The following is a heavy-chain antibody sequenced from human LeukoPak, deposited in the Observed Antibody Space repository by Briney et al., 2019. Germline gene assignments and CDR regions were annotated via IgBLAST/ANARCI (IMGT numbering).Heavy chain of an antibody. V-gene: IGHV3-21*01. CDR2: ISSSSSYI. CDR1: GFTFSSYS. Sequence: GGSLRLSCAASGFTFSSYSMNWVRQAPGKGLEWVSSISSSSSYIYYADSVKGRFTISRGNAKNSLYLQMNSLRAEDTAVYYCARGRIAVAGQEKTDYWGQGTLVTVSS. D-gene: IGHD6-19*01. J-gene: IGHJ4*02. CDR3: ARGRIAVAGQEKTDY.